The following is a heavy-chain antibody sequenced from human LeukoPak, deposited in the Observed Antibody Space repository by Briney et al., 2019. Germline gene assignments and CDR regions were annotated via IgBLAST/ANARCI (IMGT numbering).Heavy chain of an antibody. CDR2: ISSSSSTI. V-gene: IGHV3-48*01. CDR3: ARSRSEGRYDY. J-gene: IGHJ4*02. D-gene: IGHD3-16*02. Sequence: GGSLRLSCAASGFTFSSYSMNWVRQAPGKGLEWVSHISSSSSTIYYADSVKGRFTISRDNAKNSLYLQMNSLRTEDTAVYYCARSRSEGRYDYWGQGTLVTVSS. CDR1: GFTFSSYS.